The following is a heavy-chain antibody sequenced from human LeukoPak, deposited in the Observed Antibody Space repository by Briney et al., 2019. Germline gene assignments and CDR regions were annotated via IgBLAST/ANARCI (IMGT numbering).Heavy chain of an antibody. CDR2: ISYDGSNK. D-gene: IGHD6-13*01. CDR1: GFTFSSYG. V-gene: IGHV3-30*18. Sequence: GGSLRLSCAASGFTFSSYGMHWVRQAPGMGLEWVAVISYDGSNKYYADSVKGRFTISRDNSKNTLYLQMNSLRAEDTAVYYCAKDRSSSWTLDYWGQGTLVTVSS. J-gene: IGHJ4*02. CDR3: AKDRSSSWTLDY.